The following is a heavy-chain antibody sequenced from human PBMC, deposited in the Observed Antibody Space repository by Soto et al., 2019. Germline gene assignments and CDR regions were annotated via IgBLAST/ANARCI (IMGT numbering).Heavy chain of an antibody. CDR2: IYWDDDK. D-gene: IGHD4-17*01. J-gene: IGHJ4*02. CDR1: GFSLSTSGVG. Sequence: QITLKESGPTLVKPTQTLTLTCTFSGFSLSTSGVGVGWIRQPPGKALEWLALIYWDDDKRYSPSLKSRLTISKDTSKNQVVLTMTNMDPVDTATYYCAHVQDYGIYFDYWGQGTLVTVSS. CDR3: AHVQDYGIYFDY. V-gene: IGHV2-5*02.